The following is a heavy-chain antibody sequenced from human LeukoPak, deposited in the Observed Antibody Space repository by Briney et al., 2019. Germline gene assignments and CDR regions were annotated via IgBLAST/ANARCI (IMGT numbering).Heavy chain of an antibody. V-gene: IGHV3-11*01. D-gene: IGHD5-24*01. J-gene: IGHJ3*02. Sequence: GGSLRHFCAASGFTFSDFHMSWIRPATGEGVEGVSYISSSVSTIYYADSVKGRFTISRDNAENSLYLQMNSLRAEDTAVYYCARDGERWLQFLAFDICGQETMVTVSS. CDR1: GFTFSDFH. CDR3: ARDGERWLQFLAFDI. CDR2: ISSSVSTI.